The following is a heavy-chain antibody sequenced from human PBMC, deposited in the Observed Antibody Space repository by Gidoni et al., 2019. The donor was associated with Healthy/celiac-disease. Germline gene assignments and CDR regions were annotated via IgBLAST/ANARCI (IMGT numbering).Heavy chain of an antibody. CDR3: AREGVLRFLEWLSGGMDV. J-gene: IGHJ6*02. CDR1: GGSFSGYY. D-gene: IGHD3-3*01. Sequence: QVQLQQWGAGLLKPSETLSLTCAVYGGSFSGYYWSWIRQPPGKGLEWIGEINHSGSTNYNPSLKSRVTISVDTSKNQFSLKLSSVTAADTAVYYCAREGVLRFLEWLSGGMDVWGQGTTVTVSS. CDR2: INHSGST. V-gene: IGHV4-34*01.